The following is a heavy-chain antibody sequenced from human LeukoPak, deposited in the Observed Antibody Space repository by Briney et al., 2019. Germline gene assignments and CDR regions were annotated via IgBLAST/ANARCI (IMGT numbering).Heavy chain of an antibody. V-gene: IGHV3-74*01. CDR1: GFXFSTHW. J-gene: IGHJ6*02. CDR2: ISGDGSMT. CDR3: ASLLTPYHGSGGGGMDV. D-gene: IGHD3-10*01. Sequence: GGSLRLSCAASGFXFSTHWIYWVRQAPGRELVWVSRISGDGSMTSYADSVKGRFTISRDNAKDTLYLQMTSLRVEDTAVYSCASLLTPYHGSGGGGMDVWGQGTTVTVSS.